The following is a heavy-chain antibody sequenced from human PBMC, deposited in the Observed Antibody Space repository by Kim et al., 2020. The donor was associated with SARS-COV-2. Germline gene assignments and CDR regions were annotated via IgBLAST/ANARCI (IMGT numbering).Heavy chain of an antibody. V-gene: IGHV4-31*02. Sequence: TPYLKRRLTISVDTSNNQFSLKLSSVTAADTAMYYCARGLGAATSSYFDYWGQGTLVTVSS. D-gene: IGHD6-25*01. CDR3: ARGLGAATSSYFDY. J-gene: IGHJ4*02.